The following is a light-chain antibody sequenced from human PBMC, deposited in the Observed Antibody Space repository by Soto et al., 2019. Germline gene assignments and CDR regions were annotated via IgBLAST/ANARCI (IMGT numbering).Light chain of an antibody. V-gene: IGLV1-40*01. J-gene: IGLJ1*01. Sequence: QSVLTQPPSVSGAPGQTITISCTGSSSNIGAGYDVHWYQQLPGRAPKLLIYGNNNRPSGVPDRFSGSKSGTSVSLAITGLRGEDEADYYCFSSSTKISRHVLGTGTKLTVL. CDR3: FSSSTKISRHV. CDR2: GNN. CDR1: SSNIGAGYD.